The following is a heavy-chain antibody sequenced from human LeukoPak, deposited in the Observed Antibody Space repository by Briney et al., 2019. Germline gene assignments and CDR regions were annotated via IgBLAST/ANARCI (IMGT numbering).Heavy chain of an antibody. Sequence: GGSLRLSCAASGFTFSSYSMNWVRQAPGKRLEWVSSISSSSSYIYYADSVKGRFTISRDNAKNSLYLQLNSLRAEDTAVYYCARDLIDCGDYPQLPYWCQGTLVTVSS. D-gene: IGHD4-17*01. CDR2: ISSSSSYI. CDR3: ARDLIDCGDYPQLPY. CDR1: GFTFSSYS. V-gene: IGHV3-21*01. J-gene: IGHJ4*02.